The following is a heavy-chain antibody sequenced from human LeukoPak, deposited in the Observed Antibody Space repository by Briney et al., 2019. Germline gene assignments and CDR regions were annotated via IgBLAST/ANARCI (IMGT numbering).Heavy chain of an antibody. CDR1: GGSISSGSYY. Sequence: PSQTLSLTCTVSGGSISSGSYYWSWIRQPPGKGLEWIGYIYYSGSTYYNPSLKSRVTISVDTSKNQFSLKLSSVTAADTAVYYCARGPLSGGGTTEYWGQGTLVTVSS. J-gene: IGHJ4*02. CDR3: ARGPLSGGGTTEY. V-gene: IGHV4-61*01. D-gene: IGHD1-7*01. CDR2: IYYSGST.